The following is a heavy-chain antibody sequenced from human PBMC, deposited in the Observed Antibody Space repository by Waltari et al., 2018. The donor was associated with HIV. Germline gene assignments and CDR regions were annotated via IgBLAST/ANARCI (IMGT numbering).Heavy chain of an antibody. D-gene: IGHD2-15*01. CDR3: ARERGGDIPAGSGGAFDI. CDR2: IYYSGST. CDR1: GGSISSYY. Sequence: QVQLQESGPGLVKPSETLSLTCTVSGGSISSYYCSWIRQPPGKGLEWIGYIYYSGSTNYNPSLKSRVTISVDTSKNQFSLKLSSVTAADTAVYYCARERGGDIPAGSGGAFDIWGQGTMVTVSS. J-gene: IGHJ3*02. V-gene: IGHV4-59*01.